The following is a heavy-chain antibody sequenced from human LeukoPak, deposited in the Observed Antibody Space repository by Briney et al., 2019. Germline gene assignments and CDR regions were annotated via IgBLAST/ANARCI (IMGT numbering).Heavy chain of an antibody. CDR2: IIPIFGTA. D-gene: IGHD1-7*01. CDR3: ARDRGITGTTSS. CDR1: GGTFSSYP. J-gene: IGHJ5*02. Sequence: SVKVSCKASGGTFSSYPISWVRQAPGQGLEWMGGIIPIFGTANYAQKFQGRVTITADESTSTAYMELSSLRSEDTAVYYCARDRGITGTTSSWGQGTLVTVSS. V-gene: IGHV1-69*13.